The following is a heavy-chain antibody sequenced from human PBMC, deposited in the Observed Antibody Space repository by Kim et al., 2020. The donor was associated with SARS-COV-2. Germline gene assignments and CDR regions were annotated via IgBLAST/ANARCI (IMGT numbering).Heavy chain of an antibody. CDR2: INHSGST. CDR3: VVPAARNGMDV. V-gene: IGHV4-34*01. CDR1: GGSFSGYY. D-gene: IGHD2-2*01. Sequence: SETLSLTCAVYGGSFSGYYWSWIRQPPGKGLEWIGEINHSGSTNYNPSLKSRVTISVDTSKNQFSLKLSSVTAADTAVYYCVVPAARNGMDVWGQGTTVTVSS. J-gene: IGHJ6*02.